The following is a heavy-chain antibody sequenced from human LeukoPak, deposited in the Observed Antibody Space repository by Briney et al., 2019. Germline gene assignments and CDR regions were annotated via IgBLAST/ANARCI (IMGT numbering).Heavy chain of an antibody. CDR1: GFTFSKAR. D-gene: IGHD4-17*01. CDR2: IKSKTDGGTT. Sequence: GGSLRLSCAASGFTFSKARMSWVRQAPGKGLEWVGQIKSKTDGGTTDYAAPVKGRFTISRDDSKNSLYLLMNSLKTGDTAVYYCTTEDYGDYVPDYWGKGTLVTVSS. CDR3: TTEDYGDYVPDY. J-gene: IGHJ4*02. V-gene: IGHV3-15*01.